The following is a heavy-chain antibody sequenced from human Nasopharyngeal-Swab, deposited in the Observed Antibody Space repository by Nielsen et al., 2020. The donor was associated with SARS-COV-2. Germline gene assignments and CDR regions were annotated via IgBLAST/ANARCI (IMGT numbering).Heavy chain of an antibody. V-gene: IGHV3-30*04. Sequence: GESLKISCAASGFTFSSYAMHWVRQAPGKGLEWVAVISYDGSNKYYADSVKGRFTISRVNSKNTLYLQMNSLRAEDTAVYYCARDQLGDTAMVTLDYWGQGTLVTVSS. CDR1: GFTFSSYA. CDR3: ARDQLGDTAMVTLDY. D-gene: IGHD5-18*01. CDR2: ISYDGSNK. J-gene: IGHJ4*02.